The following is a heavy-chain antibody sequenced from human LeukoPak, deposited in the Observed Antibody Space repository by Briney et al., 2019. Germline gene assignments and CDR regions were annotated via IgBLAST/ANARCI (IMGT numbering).Heavy chain of an antibody. V-gene: IGHV3-21*01. CDR1: GFTFSSYA. J-gene: IGHJ2*01. D-gene: IGHD5-24*01. Sequence: GGSLRLSCAASGFTFSSYAMSWVRQAPGKGLEWVSSISSSSTYIYYADSVKGRFTISRDNAKNSLSLQMNSLRAEDTAVYYCAREGRYGYNYYWYFDLWGRGTLVTVSS. CDR3: AREGRYGYNYYWYFDL. CDR2: ISSSSTYI.